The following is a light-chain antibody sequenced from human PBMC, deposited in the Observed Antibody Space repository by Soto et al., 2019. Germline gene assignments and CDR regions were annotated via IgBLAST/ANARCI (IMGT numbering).Light chain of an antibody. V-gene: IGKV1-5*03. CDR1: QTIRSW. CDR2: KAS. J-gene: IGKJ5*01. Sequence: DIQMTQSPSTLSGSVGDRVTIAFRASQTIRSWLAWYQQKPGKAPKLLIYKASTLKSGVPSRFSGSGSGTEFTLTISSLQPEDFATYYCQQYGNVPITFGQGTRLEI. CDR3: QQYGNVPIT.